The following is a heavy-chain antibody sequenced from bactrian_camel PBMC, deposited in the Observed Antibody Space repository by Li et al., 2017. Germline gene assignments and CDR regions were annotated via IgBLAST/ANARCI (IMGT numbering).Heavy chain of an antibody. CDR3: AATPFVCPTSVRGVASDFGY. J-gene: IGHJ6*01. V-gene: IGHV3S1*01. D-gene: IGHD2*01. CDR2: MYTGGGGG. CDR1: GSRNADSRYC. Sequence: QVQLVESGRGSVQAGGSLRLSCSATGSRNADSRYCMGWFRQAPGKEREAVAVMYTGGGGGYYADSVKGRFTIGQDNAENTLYLQMNSLRIEDTAMHYCAATPFVCPTSVRGVASDFGYWGQGTQVTVS.